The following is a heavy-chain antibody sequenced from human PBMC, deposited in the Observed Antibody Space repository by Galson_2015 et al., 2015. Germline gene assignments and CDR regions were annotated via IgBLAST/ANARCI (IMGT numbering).Heavy chain of an antibody. CDR1: GFTFGGYG. V-gene: IGHV3-33*01. CDR2: IWYDGSNK. CDR3: ARLVDISMFRGVPIAVFDF. J-gene: IGHJ4*02. D-gene: IGHD3-10*01. Sequence: SLRLSCAASGFTFGGYGMHWVRQAPGKGLEWVAVIWYDGSNKYYADSVKGRFTISRDNSKNPLYLQMNRLRAEDKAVYYCARLVDISMFRGVPIAVFDFWGQGTLVTVSS.